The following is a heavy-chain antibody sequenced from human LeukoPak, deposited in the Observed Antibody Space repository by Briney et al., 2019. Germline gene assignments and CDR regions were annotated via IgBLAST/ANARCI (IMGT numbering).Heavy chain of an antibody. CDR3: ARVSTNDRRNAFDI. D-gene: IGHD2-8*01. CDR2: ISYEGSNK. V-gene: IGHV3-30*03. CDR1: GFTFRNYA. J-gene: IGHJ3*02. Sequence: GGSLRLSCAASGFTFRNYAMHWVRQAPGKGLEWVGDISYEGSNKYYADSVKGRFTISRDNSKKTLYPQMGSLRADDMAVYYCARVSTNDRRNAFDIWGQGTMVTVSS.